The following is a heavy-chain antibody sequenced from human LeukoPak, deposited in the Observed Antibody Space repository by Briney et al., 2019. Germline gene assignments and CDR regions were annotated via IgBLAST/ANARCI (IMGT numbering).Heavy chain of an antibody. V-gene: IGHV4-34*01. CDR1: GGSFSGYY. CDR3: ARGYRSSWYWNWFDP. J-gene: IGHJ5*02. D-gene: IGHD6-13*01. CDR2: INHSGST. Sequence: KSSETLSLTCAVYGGSFSGYYWSWIRQPPGKGLEWIGEINHSGSTNYNPSLKSRVTISVDTSKNQFSLKLSSVTAADTAVYYCARGYRSSWYWNWFDPWGQGTLVTVSS.